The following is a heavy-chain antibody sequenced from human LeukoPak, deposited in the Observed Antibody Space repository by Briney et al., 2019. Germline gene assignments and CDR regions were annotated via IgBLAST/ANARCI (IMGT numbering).Heavy chain of an antibody. V-gene: IGHV3-66*04. CDR2: IYPNDNT. CDR3: ARRGHGYGSPFDY. D-gene: IGHD5-18*01. CDR1: GFTVSSNY. J-gene: IGHJ4*02. Sequence: GGSLRLSCAASGFTVSSNYMNWVRQAPGKGLEWVSMIYPNDNTFYTDSVKGRFTISRDNSKNTPDLQMSSLRAEDTAVYYCARRGHGYGSPFDYWGQGTLVTVSS.